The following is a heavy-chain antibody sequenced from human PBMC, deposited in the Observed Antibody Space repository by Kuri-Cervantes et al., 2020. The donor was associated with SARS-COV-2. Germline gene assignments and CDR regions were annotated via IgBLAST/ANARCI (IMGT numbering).Heavy chain of an antibody. J-gene: IGHJ3*02. CDR3: AKDRAAAGHDAFDI. CDR1: GFTFSSYA. D-gene: IGHD6-13*01. CDR2: ISYDGSNK. V-gene: IGHV3-30*01. Sequence: GESLKISCAASGFTFSSYAMHWVRQAPGKGLEWVAVISYDGSNKYYADSVKGRFTISRDNSKNTLYLQMNSLRAEDTAVYYCAKDRAAAGHDAFDIWGQGTMVTVSS.